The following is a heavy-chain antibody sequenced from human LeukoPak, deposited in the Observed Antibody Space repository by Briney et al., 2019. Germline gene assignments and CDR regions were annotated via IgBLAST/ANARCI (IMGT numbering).Heavy chain of an antibody. Sequence: GGSLRLSCAASGFTFSNFAMHWVRQAPGKGLEWVAVVSYEGTIKYYSDSAKGRFTISRDNSNSLISLQMDNLTTEDTAVYYCAREKFDSWGQGTLVIVSP. J-gene: IGHJ5*01. CDR3: AREKFDS. CDR1: GFTFSNFA. CDR2: VSYEGTIK. V-gene: IGHV3-30*14.